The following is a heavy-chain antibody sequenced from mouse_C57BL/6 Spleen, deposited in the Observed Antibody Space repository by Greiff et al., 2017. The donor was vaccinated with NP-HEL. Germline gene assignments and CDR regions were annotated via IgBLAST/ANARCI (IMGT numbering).Heavy chain of an antibody. CDR2: ISGGSGNT. J-gene: IGHJ1*03. CDR1: GFTFSGYS. D-gene: IGHD2-12*01. V-gene: IGHV5-9*01. CDR3: ARDSGYSRLWYFDG. Sequence: DVKLVESGGGLVKPGGSLKLSCAASGFTFSGYSMHWVRQTPEKGLEWVANISGGSGNTYYPDTVKGRFTISRDNAKNTLYLQMSSLRSEDTALDYCARDSGYSRLWYFDGWGTGTTVTVA.